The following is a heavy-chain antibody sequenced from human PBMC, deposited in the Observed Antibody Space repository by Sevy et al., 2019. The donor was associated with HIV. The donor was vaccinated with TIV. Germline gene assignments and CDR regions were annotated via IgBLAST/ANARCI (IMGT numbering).Heavy chain of an antibody. J-gene: IGHJ4*02. D-gene: IGHD6-19*01. CDR1: GVSLSTYGVG. CDR3: VHTPIESHSGGWSNYFDY. Sequence: SGPTLVNPTQTLTLTCTFSGVSLSTYGVGVGWIRQPPGKALEWLALIYWDDDKRYSPFLKSRLTITKDTSKNQVVLTMSNMDPVDTATYYCVHTPIESHSGGWSNYFDYWGQGSLVTVSS. V-gene: IGHV2-5*02. CDR2: IYWDDDK.